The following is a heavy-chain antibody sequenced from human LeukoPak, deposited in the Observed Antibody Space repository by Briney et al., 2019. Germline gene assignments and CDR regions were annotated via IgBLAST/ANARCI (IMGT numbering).Heavy chain of an antibody. V-gene: IGHV1-2*02. CDR3: ARDGPAQMVDLDY. D-gene: IGHD3-10*01. Sequence: DSVKVSCKASGYTFSGTGWYLCWLRQAPGQGLECMGWIHPNNGDTAYAQKFEGRVAMTRDTSISTAYMELRRLRPDDTAVYFCARDGPAQMVDLDYWGQGTLVTVSS. CDR2: IHPNNGDT. CDR1: GYTFSGTGWY. J-gene: IGHJ4*02.